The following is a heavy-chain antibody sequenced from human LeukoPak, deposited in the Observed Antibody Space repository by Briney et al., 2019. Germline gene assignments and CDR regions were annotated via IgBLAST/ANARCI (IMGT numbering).Heavy chain of an antibody. CDR1: GGSISSSSYY. Sequence: PSETLSLTCTVSGGSISSSSYYWGWLRQPPGTGLEWIGSIYYSGSTYYNPSLKSRVTISVDTSKNQFSLKLSSVTAADTAVYYCEATYYYDSSGYYYRPYYYYYMDVWGKGTTVTVSS. D-gene: IGHD3-22*01. J-gene: IGHJ6*03. V-gene: IGHV4-39*01. CDR2: IYYSGST. CDR3: EATYYYDSSGYYYRPYYYYYMDV.